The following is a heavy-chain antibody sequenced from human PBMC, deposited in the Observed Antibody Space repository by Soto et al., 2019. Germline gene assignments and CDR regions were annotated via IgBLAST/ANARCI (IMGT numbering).Heavy chain of an antibody. D-gene: IGHD5-18*01. Sequence: SETLSLTCTVSGGSINTGGYFWTWIRQHPGKGLEWIGYIASSGSTYYNPSLKGRLTISVDTSRNQFALKLRSVTAADTATYYCARLKRGYSYGSIIDFWGRGTLVTVSS. V-gene: IGHV4-31*03. CDR1: GGSINTGGYF. CDR3: ARLKRGYSYGSIIDF. J-gene: IGHJ4*01. CDR2: IASSGST.